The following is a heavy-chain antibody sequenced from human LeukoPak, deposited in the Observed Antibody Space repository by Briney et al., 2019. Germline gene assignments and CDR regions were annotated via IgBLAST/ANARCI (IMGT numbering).Heavy chain of an antibody. Sequence: SVKVSCKAPGGTCSSYAISWVRQAPGQGLEWMGRIIPIFGTANYAQKFQGRVTITTDESTSTAYMELSSLRSEDTAVYYCARDRSSGWYSDYWGQGTLVTVSS. J-gene: IGHJ4*02. CDR2: IIPIFGTA. CDR1: GGTCSSYA. D-gene: IGHD6-19*01. CDR3: ARDRSSGWYSDY. V-gene: IGHV1-69*05.